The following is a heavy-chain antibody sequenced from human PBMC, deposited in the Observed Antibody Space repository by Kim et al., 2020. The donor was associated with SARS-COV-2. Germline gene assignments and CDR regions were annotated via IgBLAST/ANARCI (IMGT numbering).Heavy chain of an antibody. D-gene: IGHD3-3*01. Sequence: GGSLRLSCAASGFTFSSYAMSWVRQAPGKGLEWVSVIYSGGSSTYYADSVKGRFTISRDNSKNTLYLQMNSLRAEDTAVYYCAKMNREWAVDSRAYYFDYWGQGTLVTVSS. V-gene: IGHV3-23*03. J-gene: IGHJ4*02. CDR1: GFTFSSYA. CDR3: AKMNREWAVDSRAYYFDY. CDR2: IYSGGSST.